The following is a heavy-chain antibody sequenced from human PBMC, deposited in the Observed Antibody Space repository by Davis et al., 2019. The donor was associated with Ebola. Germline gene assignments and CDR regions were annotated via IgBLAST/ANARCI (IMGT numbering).Heavy chain of an antibody. CDR3: AREFGDYVWGSYRKTYGMDV. CDR2: VSSSGSTI. V-gene: IGHV3-48*03. J-gene: IGHJ6*02. CDR1: GFTFSSFE. Sequence: GESLKISCAASGFTFSSFEMNWVRQAPGKGLEWVSYVSSSGSTIYYADSVKGRFTISRDNAKKSLYLQMNSLRAEDTAIYYCAREFGDYVWGSYRKTYGMDVWGQGTTVTVSS. D-gene: IGHD3-16*02.